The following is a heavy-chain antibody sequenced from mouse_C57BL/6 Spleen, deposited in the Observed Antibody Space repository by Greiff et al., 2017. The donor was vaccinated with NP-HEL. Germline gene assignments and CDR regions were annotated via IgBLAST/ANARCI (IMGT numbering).Heavy chain of an antibody. V-gene: IGHV1-9*01. Sequence: QVQLQQSGAELMKPGASVKLSCKATGYTFTGYWIEWVKQRPGHGLEWIGEILPGRGSTKYNEQFQGKATFTADTSSNTAYMQLSILTTEDSAIYYCARYYYGSSYGYFDYWGQGTTLTVSS. CDR2: ILPGRGST. CDR1: GYTFTGYW. CDR3: ARYYYGSSYGYFDY. D-gene: IGHD1-1*01. J-gene: IGHJ2*01.